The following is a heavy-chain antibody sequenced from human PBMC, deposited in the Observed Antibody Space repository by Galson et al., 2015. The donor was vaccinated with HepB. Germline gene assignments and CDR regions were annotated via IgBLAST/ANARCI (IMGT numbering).Heavy chain of an antibody. CDR2: INPNSGGT. CDR3: ASDYYDSSGYPAYNWFDP. Sequence: SVKVSCKASGYTFTGYYMHWVRQAPGQGLEWMGRINPNSGGTNYAQKFQGRVTMTRDTSISTAYMELSRLRSEDTAVYYCASDYYDSSGYPAYNWFDPWGQGTLVTVSS. CDR1: GYTFTGYY. J-gene: IGHJ5*02. V-gene: IGHV1-2*06. D-gene: IGHD3-22*01.